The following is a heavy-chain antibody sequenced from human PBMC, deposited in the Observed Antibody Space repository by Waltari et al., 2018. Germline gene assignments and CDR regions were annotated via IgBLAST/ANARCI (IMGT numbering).Heavy chain of an antibody. J-gene: IGHJ3*02. V-gene: IGHV1-69*08. CDR3: ADTVTTRWAFDI. CDR2: IIPTLGTA. D-gene: IGHD4-17*01. Sequence: QVQLVQSGAEVKKPGSSVKVSCKASGGTFSSYAISWVRQAPGQGLEWMGRIIPTLGTANYEQNSQGRVTITADKSTSTAYMELSSLRSEDTAVYYCADTVTTRWAFDIWGQGTMVTVSS. CDR1: GGTFSSYA.